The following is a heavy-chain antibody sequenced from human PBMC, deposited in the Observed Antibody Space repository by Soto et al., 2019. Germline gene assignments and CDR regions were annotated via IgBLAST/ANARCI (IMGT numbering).Heavy chain of an antibody. CDR1: GYSFAGYW. D-gene: IGHD3-22*01. Sequence: GESLKISCKGSGYSFAGYWITWVRQKPGKGLEWMGRIDPSDSQTYYSPSFRGHVTISVTKSIATVFLQWSSLRASDTAMYYCARQIYDSDTGPNFQYYFDSWGQGTPVTVSS. CDR2: IDPSDSQT. V-gene: IGHV5-10-1*01. J-gene: IGHJ4*02. CDR3: ARQIYDSDTGPNFQYYFDS.